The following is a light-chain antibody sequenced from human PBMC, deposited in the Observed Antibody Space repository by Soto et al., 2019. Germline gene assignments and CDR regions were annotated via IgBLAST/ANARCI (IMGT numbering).Light chain of an antibody. CDR2: GAS. Sequence: EIVMTQSPATLSVSPGESVTLSCRASLTMNNNIACYQHKPGQAPRLLIFGASSRATGVPGRFSGSGFGTEFTLSISSMQSEDFAVYYCQQYNERPPWTFGQGTTVEMK. J-gene: IGKJ1*01. CDR1: LTMNNN. V-gene: IGKV3-15*01. CDR3: QQYNERPPWT.